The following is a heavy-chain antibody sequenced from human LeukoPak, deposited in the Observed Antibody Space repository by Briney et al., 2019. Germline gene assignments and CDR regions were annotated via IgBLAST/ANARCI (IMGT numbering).Heavy chain of an antibody. V-gene: IGHV3-30-3*01. D-gene: IGHD6-13*01. J-gene: IGHJ4*02. Sequence: GRSLRLSCVASGFTFNTYALHWIRQAPGMGLEWVAFISYDGSNKYYADSVKGRFTISRDNSKNTLYLQMNSLRTEDTAVYYCARDSAAGTYFDYWGQGTLVTVSS. CDR3: ARDSAAGTYFDY. CDR1: GFTFNTYA. CDR2: ISYDGSNK.